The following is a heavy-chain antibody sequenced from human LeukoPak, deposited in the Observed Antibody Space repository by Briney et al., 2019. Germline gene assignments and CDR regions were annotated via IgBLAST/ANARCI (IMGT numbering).Heavy chain of an antibody. CDR1: GFSFRNYA. CDR3: TRDGGSFCDFDY. J-gene: IGHJ4*02. Sequence: GGSLRLSCVASGFSFRNYAIHWVHQAPGKGLEYVSVINTDGRITYYADSVKGRFTISRDNSKNTVYLQMGSLRGEDMAVYYCTRDGGSFCDFDYWGQGALVTVSS. CDR2: INTDGRIT. V-gene: IGHV3-64*02. D-gene: IGHD1-26*01.